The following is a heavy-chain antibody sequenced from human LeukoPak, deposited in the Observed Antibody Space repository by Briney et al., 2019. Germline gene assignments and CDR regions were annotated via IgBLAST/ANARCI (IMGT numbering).Heavy chain of an antibody. V-gene: IGHV3-23*01. J-gene: IGHJ5*02. CDR3: AKDSSGWYVIWFDP. CDR1: GFTFSSYA. CDR2: ISGSGGST. D-gene: IGHD6-19*01. Sequence: GGSLRLSCAASGFTFSSYAMSWVRQAPXXGLEWVSAISGSGGSTYYADSVKGRFTISRDNSKSTLYLQMNSLRAEDTAVYYCAKDSSGWYVIWFDPWGQGTLVTVSS.